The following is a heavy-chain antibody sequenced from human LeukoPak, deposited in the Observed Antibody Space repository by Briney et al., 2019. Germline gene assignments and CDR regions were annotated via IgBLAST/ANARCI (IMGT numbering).Heavy chain of an antibody. V-gene: IGHV3-21*01. CDR3: ARDRSGGNWFDP. CDR1: GFTFSSYS. CDR2: ISSSSSYI. Sequence: GGSLRLSCAASGFTFSSYSMNWVRQAPGKGLEWVSSISSSSSYIYYAGSVKGRFTISRDNAKNSLYLQMNSLRAEDTAVYYCARDRSGGNWFDPWGQGTLVTVSS. J-gene: IGHJ5*02. D-gene: IGHD3-16*01.